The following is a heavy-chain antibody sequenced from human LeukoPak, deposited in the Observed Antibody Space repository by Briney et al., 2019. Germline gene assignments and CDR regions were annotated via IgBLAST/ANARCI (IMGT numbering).Heavy chain of an antibody. CDR3: AKTKPYGTTWYGGID. CDR2: IRESGGST. V-gene: IGHV3-23*01. CDR1: GFTFSSYA. Sequence: PGGSLRLFCVASGFTFSSYAMSWVRQAPGKGLEWVSAIRESGGSTHYADSVKGRFTISRDNSKNTLYLQMNSLRAEDTAVYYCAKTKPYGTTWYGGIDWGQGALVTVSS. J-gene: IGHJ4*02. D-gene: IGHD6-13*01.